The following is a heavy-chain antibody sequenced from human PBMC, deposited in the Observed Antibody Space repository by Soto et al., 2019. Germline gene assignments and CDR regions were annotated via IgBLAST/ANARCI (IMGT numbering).Heavy chain of an antibody. J-gene: IGHJ5*02. Sequence: GASVKVSCKASGGTFSSYAISWVRQAPGQGLEWMGGVIPIFGTANYAQKFQGRVTITADESTSTAYMELSSLRSEDTAVYYCARGSGYSSSITLGNWFDPWGQGTLVTVSS. D-gene: IGHD6-13*01. V-gene: IGHV1-69*13. CDR2: VIPIFGTA. CDR1: GGTFSSYA. CDR3: ARGSGYSSSITLGNWFDP.